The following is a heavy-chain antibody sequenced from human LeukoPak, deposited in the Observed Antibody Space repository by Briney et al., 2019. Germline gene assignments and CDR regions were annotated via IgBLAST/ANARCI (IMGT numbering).Heavy chain of an antibody. V-gene: IGHV4-39*01. D-gene: IGHD6-19*01. Sequence: SETLSLTCSVSGGSITNISYYWGWIRQPPGKGLEWIGSIYYTGDTYYNPSLKSRVTTSVDTSKNQFSLRLSSVTAADTAVYYCARLRGATVAHNWFDPWGQGTLVTVSS. CDR2: IYYTGDT. CDR1: GGSITNISYY. J-gene: IGHJ5*02. CDR3: ARLRGATVAHNWFDP.